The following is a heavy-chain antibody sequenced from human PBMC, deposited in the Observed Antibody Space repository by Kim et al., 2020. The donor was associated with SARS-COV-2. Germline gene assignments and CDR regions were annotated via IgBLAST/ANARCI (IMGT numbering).Heavy chain of an antibody. J-gene: IGHJ4*02. Sequence: SETLSLTCAVYGVSFSGYYWSWIRQPPGKGLEWIGEINHSGSTNYNPSLKSRVTISVDTSKNQFSLKLSSVTAADTAVYYCARAPQRWERLLRYYFDYWGQGTLVTVSS. V-gene: IGHV4-34*01. D-gene: IGHD2-15*01. CDR2: INHSGST. CDR1: GVSFSGYY. CDR3: ARAPQRWERLLRYYFDY.